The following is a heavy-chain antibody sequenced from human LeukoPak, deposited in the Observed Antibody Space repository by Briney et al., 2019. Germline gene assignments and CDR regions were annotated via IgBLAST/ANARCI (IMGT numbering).Heavy chain of an antibody. CDR2: INSDGSTT. Sequence: GGSLRLSCVASGFTFSSYWMHWVRQAPGKGLVWVSRINSDGSTTTYADSVKGRFTISRDNAKNTLYLQMNSLRAEDAAIYYCAILTGIAAAAWGQGTLVTVSS. V-gene: IGHV3-74*01. J-gene: IGHJ5*02. CDR1: GFTFSSYW. CDR3: AILTGIAAAA. D-gene: IGHD6-13*01.